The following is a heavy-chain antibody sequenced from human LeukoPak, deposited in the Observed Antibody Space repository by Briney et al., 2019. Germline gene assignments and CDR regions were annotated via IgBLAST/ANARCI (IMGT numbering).Heavy chain of an antibody. Sequence: PGGSLRLSCAASGFTFSSYAMHWVRQAPGKGLEWVAFIRNDGSNKYYADSVKGRFTISRDNSKNTLYLQMNSLRAEDTAVYYCVKEGDGHFDYWGQGTLVTVSS. CDR1: GFTFSSYA. CDR3: VKEGDGHFDY. V-gene: IGHV3-30*02. CDR2: IRNDGSNK. J-gene: IGHJ4*02. D-gene: IGHD2-21*01.